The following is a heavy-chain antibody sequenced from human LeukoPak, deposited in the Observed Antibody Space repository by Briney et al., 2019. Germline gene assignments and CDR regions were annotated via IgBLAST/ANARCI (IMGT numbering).Heavy chain of an antibody. CDR3: ARILWSGYYPNLYYYYMDV. V-gene: IGHV1-69*06. D-gene: IGHD3-3*01. CDR2: IIPIFGTA. Sequence: GASVKVSCKASGYTFTSYYMHWVRQAPGQGLEWMGGIIPIFGTANYAQKFQGRVTITADKSTSTAYMELSSLRSEDTAVYYCARILWSGYYPNLYYYYMDVWGKGTTVTVSS. J-gene: IGHJ6*03. CDR1: GYTFTSYY.